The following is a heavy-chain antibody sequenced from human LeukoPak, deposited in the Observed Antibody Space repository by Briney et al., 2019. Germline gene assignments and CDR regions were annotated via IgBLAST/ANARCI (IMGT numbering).Heavy chain of an antibody. V-gene: IGHV1-69*13. J-gene: IGHJ4*02. D-gene: IGHD3-22*01. CDR1: GGTFSSYA. CDR2: MIPIFGTA. Sequence: SVKVSCKASGGTFSSYAISWVRQAPGQGLEWMGGMIPIFGTANYAQKFQGRVTITADESMSTAYMELSSLRSENTAVYYCARSLYYYDSSGYLFFDYWGQGTLVTVSS. CDR3: ARSLYYYDSSGYLFFDY.